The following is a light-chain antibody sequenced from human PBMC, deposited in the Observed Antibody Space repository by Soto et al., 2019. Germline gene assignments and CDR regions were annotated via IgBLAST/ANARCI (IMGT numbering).Light chain of an antibody. CDR3: QQSYSRVT. CDR2: AAS. Sequence: DIQMTQSPSTLSGSVGDRVTITCRASQTISSWLAWYQQKPGKAPKLLIYAASRLQSGVPSRFSGSGSGTDFTLTISSLQPEDFATYFCQQSYSRVTFGQGTKVDIK. J-gene: IGKJ1*01. CDR1: QTISSW. V-gene: IGKV1-39*01.